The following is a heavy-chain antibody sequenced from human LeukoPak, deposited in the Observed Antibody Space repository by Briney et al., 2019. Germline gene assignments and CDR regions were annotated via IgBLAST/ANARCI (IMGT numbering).Heavy chain of an antibody. V-gene: IGHV1-46*01. Sequence: ASVKVSCKASGYTFTSYYMHWVRQAPGQGLEWMGIINPSGGSTSYAQKFQGRVTMTRDTSTSTVYMELSSLRSEDTAVYYCAREAGSITIFGGPKAFDIWGQGTMVTVSS. D-gene: IGHD3-3*01. CDR2: INPSGGST. J-gene: IGHJ3*02. CDR3: AREAGSITIFGGPKAFDI. CDR1: GYTFTSYY.